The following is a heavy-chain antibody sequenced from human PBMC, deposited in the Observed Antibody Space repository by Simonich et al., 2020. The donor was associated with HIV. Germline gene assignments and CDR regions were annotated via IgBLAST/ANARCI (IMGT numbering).Heavy chain of an antibody. D-gene: IGHD4-17*01. CDR2: INHRGST. CDR1: GGSFSGYY. J-gene: IGHJ4*02. Sequence: QVQLQQWGAGLLKPSETLSLTCAVFGGSFSGYYWTWIRQPPGKGLEWIGEINHRGSTNNNPSLKSRVTISVDTSNNQFSLKLSSVTAADTAVYYCARGRTVTTTGIDYWGQGTLVTVSS. CDR3: ARGRTVTTTGIDY. V-gene: IGHV4-34*01.